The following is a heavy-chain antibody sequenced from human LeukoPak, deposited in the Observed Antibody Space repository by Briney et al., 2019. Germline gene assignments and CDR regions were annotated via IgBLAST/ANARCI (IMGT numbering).Heavy chain of an antibody. J-gene: IGHJ4*02. Sequence: PSETLSLTCTVSGYSISSGYYWGWVRQPPGKGLEWIGSIYYSGSTYYNLSLKSRVTISVDTSKNQFSLKLSSVTAADTAVYYSARDPGYCTNGLCDYWGQGTLVTVSS. V-gene: IGHV4-38-2*02. CDR1: GYSISSGYY. D-gene: IGHD2-8*01. CDR2: IYYSGST. CDR3: ARDPGYCTNGLCDY.